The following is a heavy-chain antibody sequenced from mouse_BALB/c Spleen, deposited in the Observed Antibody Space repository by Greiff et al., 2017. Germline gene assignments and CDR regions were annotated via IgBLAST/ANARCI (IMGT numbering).Heavy chain of an antibody. CDR2: IWGDGST. J-gene: IGHJ2*01. CDR3: ARAPPPRRGFDY. Sequence: QVQLQQSGPGLVAPSQSLSITCTVSGFSLTGYGVNWVRQPPGKGLEWLGMIWGDGSTDYNSALKSRLSISKDNSKSQVFLKMNSLQTDDTARYYCARAPPPRRGFDYGGEGTTLTVSS. V-gene: IGHV2-6-7*01. CDR1: GFSLTGYG.